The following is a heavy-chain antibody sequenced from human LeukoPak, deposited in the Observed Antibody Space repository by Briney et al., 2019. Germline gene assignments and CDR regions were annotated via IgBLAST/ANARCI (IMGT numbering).Heavy chain of an antibody. Sequence: ASVKVSCKAAAYTFTSYDINWVRQGTGQGLEWLGWMDPNSGNTGYAQKSKGRVTMTRNTSISTAYMELSSLRSEDTAVYYCARGAPGSYCSGGSCPYFDYWGQGTLISVSS. D-gene: IGHD2-15*01. V-gene: IGHV1-8*01. J-gene: IGHJ4*02. CDR3: ARGAPGSYCSGGSCPYFDY. CDR1: AYTFTSYD. CDR2: MDPNSGNT.